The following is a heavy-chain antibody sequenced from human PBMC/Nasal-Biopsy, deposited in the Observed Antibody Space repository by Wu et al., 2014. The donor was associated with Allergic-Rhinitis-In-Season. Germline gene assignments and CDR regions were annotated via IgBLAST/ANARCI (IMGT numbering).Heavy chain of an antibody. V-gene: IGHV4-59*05. CDR3: ARHDDSDHGNPNWFDS. J-gene: IGHJ5*01. CDR1: GDSISDYY. D-gene: IGHD4-23*01. Sequence: TLFLTCTVSGDSISDYYFSWIRQSPGERLEWIGSISSGRSTFYNPSLKSRVTVSVDLSNNQFALKLNSVTAADTAVYSCARHDDSDHGNPNWFDSWGQGTLVTVSS. CDR2: ISSGRST.